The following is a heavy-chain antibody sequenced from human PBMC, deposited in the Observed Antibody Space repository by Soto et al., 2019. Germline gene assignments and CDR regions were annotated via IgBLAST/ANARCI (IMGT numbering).Heavy chain of an antibody. CDR2: IYYSGST. CDR1: GGSISSYY. CDR3: ASSGGARGLDYYYYCGMDV. V-gene: IGHV4-59*01. Sequence: LSLTCPVSGGSISSYYWSWIRQPPGKGLEWIGYIYYSGSTNYNPSLKSRVTISVGTSKNQFSLKLSSVTAADTAVYYCASSGGARGLDYYYYCGMDVWGQGTTVTVSS. D-gene: IGHD3-16*01. J-gene: IGHJ6*02.